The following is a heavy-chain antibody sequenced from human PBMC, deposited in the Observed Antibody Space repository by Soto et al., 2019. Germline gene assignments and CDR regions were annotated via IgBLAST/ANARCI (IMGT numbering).Heavy chain of an antibody. J-gene: IGHJ5*02. D-gene: IGHD3-22*01. CDR3: ARVTGRDYYDSSGYYWFDP. CDR2: IIPIFGTA. CDR1: GGTFSSYA. Sequence: ASVKVSCKASGGTFSSYAISWVRQAPGQGLEWMGGIIPIFGTANYAQKFQGRVTITADESTSTAYMELSSLRSEDTAVYYCARVTGRDYYDSSGYYWFDPWGQGTLVTVSS. V-gene: IGHV1-69*13.